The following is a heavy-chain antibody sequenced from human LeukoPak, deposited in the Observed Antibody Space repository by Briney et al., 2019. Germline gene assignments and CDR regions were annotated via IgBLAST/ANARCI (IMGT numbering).Heavy chain of an antibody. D-gene: IGHD6-19*01. V-gene: IGHV1-2*02. CDR1: GYTLTELS. Sequence: ASVKVSCKVSGYTLTELSMHWVRQAPGKGLEWMGWINPNSGDTNYAQQFQGRVTLTRDTSISTAYMELSSLRSDDTAVYYCARAGGYSSGYGAYWGQGTLVTVSS. J-gene: IGHJ4*02. CDR3: ARAGGYSSGYGAY. CDR2: INPNSGDT.